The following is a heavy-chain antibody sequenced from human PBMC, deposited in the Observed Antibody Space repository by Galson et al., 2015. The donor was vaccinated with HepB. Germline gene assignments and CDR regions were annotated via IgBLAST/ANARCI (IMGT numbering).Heavy chain of an antibody. Sequence: SLRLSCAASGFTFSSNAMHWVRQAPGKGLEWVAVISYDGSNENYADSVKGRFTISRDNAKNTLYLQMNSLGPEDTAVYYCGRDFGVGQTATFRNYYGMDVWGQGTTVTVSS. D-gene: IGHD3-3*01. V-gene: IGHV3-30-3*01. CDR3: GRDFGVGQTATFRNYYGMDV. J-gene: IGHJ6*02. CDR2: ISYDGSNE. CDR1: GFTFSSNA.